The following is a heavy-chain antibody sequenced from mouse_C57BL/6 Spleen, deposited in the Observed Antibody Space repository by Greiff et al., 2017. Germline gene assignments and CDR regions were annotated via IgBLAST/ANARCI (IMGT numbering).Heavy chain of an antibody. D-gene: IGHD1-1*01. CDR2: IGPGSGST. CDR3: ARSRITTVVDYAMDY. CDR1: GYTFTDYY. J-gene: IGHJ4*01. V-gene: IGHV1-77*01. Sequence: VQLQQSGAELVKPGASVKISCKASGYTFTDYYINWVKQRPGQGLEWIGKIGPGSGSTYYNEKFKGKATLTASKSSSTAYMQLSSLTSEDSAVYFGARSRITTVVDYAMDYWGQGTSVTVSS.